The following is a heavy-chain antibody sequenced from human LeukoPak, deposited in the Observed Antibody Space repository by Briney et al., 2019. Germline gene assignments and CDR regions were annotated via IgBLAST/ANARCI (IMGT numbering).Heavy chain of an antibody. CDR3: ARGRQVVTAIHDAFDI. Sequence: ASVKVSCKASGYTFTNYAIHWVRQAPGQRLEWMAWINAGNGNTKYSQKFQGRVTVTRDTSASTAYMELSSLKSEDTALYYCARGRQVVTAIHDAFDIWGQGTMVTVSS. CDR2: INAGNGNT. D-gene: IGHD2-21*02. V-gene: IGHV1-3*01. CDR1: GYTFTNYA. J-gene: IGHJ3*02.